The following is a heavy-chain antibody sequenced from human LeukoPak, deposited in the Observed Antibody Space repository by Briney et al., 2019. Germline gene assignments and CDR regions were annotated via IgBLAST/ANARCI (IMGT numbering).Heavy chain of an antibody. D-gene: IGHD3-16*02. CDR2: IYSTGST. CDR1: GGSISSGDFY. Sequence: PSQTLSLTCTVSGGSISSGDFYWSWIRQPPGEGLQWIGSIYSTGSTNYNPSLKSRVTISVDTSKNLFSLKLSSVTAADTGVYYCARDNYDYVWGRYRQRNPEYFQHWGQGTLVTVSS. J-gene: IGHJ1*01. V-gene: IGHV4-30-4*08. CDR3: ARDNYDYVWGRYRQRNPEYFQH.